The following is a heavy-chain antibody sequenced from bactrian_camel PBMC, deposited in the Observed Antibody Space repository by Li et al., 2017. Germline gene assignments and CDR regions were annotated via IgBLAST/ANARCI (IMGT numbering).Heavy chain of an antibody. CDR2: TYTDATNT. J-gene: IGHJ6*01. Sequence: QVQLVESGGGLVQPGGSLRLSCAASGFTFSTHYMTWVRRTPGKGLEWVSSTYTDATNTYYADSVKGRFTISRDNAKSTLYLEMNSLKSDDTALYLCATGRVPAGLGAFGYWGQGTQVTVS. V-gene: IGHV3-2*01. CDR3: ATGRVPAGLGAFGY. D-gene: IGHD5*01. CDR1: GFTFSTHY.